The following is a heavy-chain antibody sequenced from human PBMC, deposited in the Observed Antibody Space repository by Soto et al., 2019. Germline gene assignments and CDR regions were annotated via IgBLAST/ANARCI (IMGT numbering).Heavy chain of an antibody. CDR2: IIPILGIT. CDR1: GGTFSSYT. V-gene: IGHV1-69*04. Sequence: ASVKVSCKASGGTFSSYTISWVRQAPGQGLEWMGRIIPILGITKYAQKFQGRVTITADKSTSTAYMELSSLRSEDTAVYYCAREVGAAAKTYFDYWGQGTLVTVSS. J-gene: IGHJ4*02. CDR3: AREVGAAAKTYFDY. D-gene: IGHD6-13*01.